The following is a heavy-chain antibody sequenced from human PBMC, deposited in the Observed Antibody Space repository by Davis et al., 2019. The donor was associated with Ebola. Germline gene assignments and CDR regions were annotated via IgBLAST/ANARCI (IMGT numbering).Heavy chain of an antibody. CDR3: ARGDIVGDWFDP. J-gene: IGHJ5*02. CDR2: ISGSGGST. Sequence: GESLKISCAASGFTFSSYAMSWVRQAPGKGLEWVSAISGSGGSTYYADSVKGRFTISRDNSKNTLYLQMNSLRAEDTAVYYCARGDIVGDWFDPWGQGTLVTVSS. V-gene: IGHV3-23*01. CDR1: GFTFSSYA. D-gene: IGHD2-15*01.